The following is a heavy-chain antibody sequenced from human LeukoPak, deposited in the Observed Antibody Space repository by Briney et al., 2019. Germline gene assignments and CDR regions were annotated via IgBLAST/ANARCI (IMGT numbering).Heavy chain of an antibody. J-gene: IGHJ4*02. CDR3: ARTGYQGGY. CDR1: GGSASSGHYF. V-gene: IGHV4-61*01. CDR2: VHNNGDT. Sequence: SETLSLTCTVSGGSASSGHYFWSWVRQPPGKGLEWIGYVHNNGDTNYNTSLERRVTISIDTSRTQFSLKLESVTAADTAVYYCARTGYQGGYWGQGTLVTVSS. D-gene: IGHD2-2*01.